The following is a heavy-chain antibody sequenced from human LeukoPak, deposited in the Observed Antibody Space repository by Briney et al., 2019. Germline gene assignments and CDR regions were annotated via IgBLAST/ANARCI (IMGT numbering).Heavy chain of an antibody. J-gene: IGHJ4*02. Sequence: GGSLRLSCAASGFTFGHYGMSWVRQAPGKGLEWVSGINWNGGSTGYADSVKGRFTISRDNAKNSLYLQMNSLRAEDTAVYYCARHSSGWYRAPFDYWGQGTLVTVSS. CDR3: ARHSSGWYRAPFDY. CDR2: INWNGGST. V-gene: IGHV3-20*04. CDR1: GFTFGHYG. D-gene: IGHD6-19*01.